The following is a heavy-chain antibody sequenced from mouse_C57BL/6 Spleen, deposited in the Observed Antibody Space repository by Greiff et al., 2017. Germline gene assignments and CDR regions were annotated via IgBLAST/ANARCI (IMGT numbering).Heavy chain of an antibody. J-gene: IGHJ4*01. CDR2: ISDGGSYT. D-gene: IGHD2-1*01. Sequence: EVQLVESGGGLVKPGGSLKLSCAASGFTFSSYAMSWVRQTPEKRLEWVATISDGGSYTYYPDNVKGRFTISRDNAKNNLYLQMSHLKSEDTAMYYCARDRDGNPYYYAMDYWGQGTSVTVSS. CDR3: ARDRDGNPYYYAMDY. CDR1: GFTFSSYA. V-gene: IGHV5-4*01.